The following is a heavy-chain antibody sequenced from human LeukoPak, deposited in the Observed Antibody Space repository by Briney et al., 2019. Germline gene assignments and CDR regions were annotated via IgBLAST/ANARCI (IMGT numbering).Heavy chain of an antibody. CDR2: IKFDGTT. CDR1: GFIFSDYG. J-gene: IGHJ2*01. CDR3: ARDPHLLGYFDL. V-gene: IGHV3-30*12. Sequence: PGGSLRLSCAASGFIFSDYGMHWVRQAPGKGLEWVTFIKFDGTTYYADSVRGRFTISRDNAKNTLYLQMNSLRAEDTAVYYCARDPHLLGYFDLWGRGTLVTVSS.